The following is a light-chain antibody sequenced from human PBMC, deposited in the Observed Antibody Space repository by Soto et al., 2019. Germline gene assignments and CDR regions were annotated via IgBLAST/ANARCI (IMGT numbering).Light chain of an antibody. J-gene: IGKJ2*01. V-gene: IGKV1-39*01. CDR3: QQSHSTPPT. CDR1: QDIKNF. CDR2: EAS. Sequence: DIQMTQSPSSLSASTGDRVTITCQASQDIKNFLSWFQQKPGKAPKLLIYEASHLQSGVPFRFFGSGSGTDFTLTIDNLQHEDSATYYCQQSHSTPPTFGPGTKLEIK.